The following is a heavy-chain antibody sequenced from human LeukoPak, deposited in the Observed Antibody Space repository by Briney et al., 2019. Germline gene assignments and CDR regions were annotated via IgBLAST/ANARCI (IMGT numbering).Heavy chain of an antibody. D-gene: IGHD3-22*01. CDR1: GFSFSSYW. J-gene: IGHJ4*02. Sequence: GGSLRLSCAASGFSFSSYWMHWVRQAPGKGLVWVSCINSDGSSTTYSDSVKGRFTISRDNAKNTLYLQMNSLRAEDTAVYYCARDRGSGYVDYWGQGTLVTVSS. V-gene: IGHV3-74*01. CDR2: INSDGSST. CDR3: ARDRGSGYVDY.